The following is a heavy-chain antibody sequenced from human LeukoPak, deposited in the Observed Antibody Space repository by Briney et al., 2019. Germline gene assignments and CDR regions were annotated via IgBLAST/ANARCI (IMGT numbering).Heavy chain of an antibody. V-gene: IGHV5-51*01. CDR1: GYTFTSYW. CDR3: ARHGELGYYFEY. CDR2: IYPGDSDT. D-gene: IGHD3-10*01. Sequence: GESLKISCKGSGYTFTSYWIAWVRQMPGKGLEWMGMIYPGDSDTRYSPSFQGQVTISADKSISTAYLQWSSLKASDTPCCARHGELGYYFEYWGQGTLVTVSS. J-gene: IGHJ4*02.